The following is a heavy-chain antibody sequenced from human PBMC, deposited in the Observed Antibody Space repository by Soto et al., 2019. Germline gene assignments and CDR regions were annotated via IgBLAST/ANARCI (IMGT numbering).Heavy chain of an antibody. CDR3: ARDYNIYYDSSGYYHY. Sequence: SVKVSCKASGFTFTHSGMQWVRQARGQSLEWIGWIVVGSGNTNYAPKFQERVTITWDKSTFTAYMELSSLRSEDTAVYYCARDYNIYYDSSGYYHYWGQGTLVTVSS. D-gene: IGHD3-22*01. CDR1: GFTFTHSG. J-gene: IGHJ4*02. CDR2: IVVGSGNT. V-gene: IGHV1-58*02.